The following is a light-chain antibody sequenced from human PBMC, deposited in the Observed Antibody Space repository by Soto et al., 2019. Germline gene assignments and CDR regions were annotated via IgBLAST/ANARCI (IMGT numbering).Light chain of an antibody. CDR3: QQYGSSPCT. J-gene: IGKJ2*02. CDR2: GAS. CDR1: QSVSSSY. Sequence: IVLTQSPGTLSLSPGERATLSCRASQSVSSSYLAWYQQKPGQAPRLLIYGASSRATGIPDRFSGSGSGTDFTLTISRLEPEDFAVYYCQQYGSSPCTFGQGTKVDIK. V-gene: IGKV3-20*01.